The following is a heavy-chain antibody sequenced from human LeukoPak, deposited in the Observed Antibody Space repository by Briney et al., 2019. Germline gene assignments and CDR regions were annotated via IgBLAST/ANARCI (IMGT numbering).Heavy chain of an antibody. D-gene: IGHD6-6*01. Sequence: PGGSLRLSCAASGFTFSSYGMHWVRQAPGKGLEWVAFMRYDGSNKYYADSVKGRFTISRDNAKNTLYLQMNSLRAEDTAVYYCAKEPYSSSSEVYFQHWGQGTLVTVSS. V-gene: IGHV3-30*02. CDR2: MRYDGSNK. CDR3: AKEPYSSSSEVYFQH. J-gene: IGHJ1*01. CDR1: GFTFSSYG.